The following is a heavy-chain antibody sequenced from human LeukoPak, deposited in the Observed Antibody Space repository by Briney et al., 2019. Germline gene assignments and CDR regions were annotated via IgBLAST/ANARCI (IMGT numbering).Heavy chain of an antibody. J-gene: IGHJ4*02. Sequence: GGSLRLSCVASGLIFSISWVTWVRQAPGKGLEWVADIDKHGNGKYYVDSVKGRFAVSRDYASNSVFLQMDSLRAEDTSVYYCARDAGWGYYDLWGQGTPVTVSS. CDR3: ARDAGWGYYDL. V-gene: IGHV3-7*01. CDR1: GLIFSISW. D-gene: IGHD1-26*01. CDR2: IDKHGNGK.